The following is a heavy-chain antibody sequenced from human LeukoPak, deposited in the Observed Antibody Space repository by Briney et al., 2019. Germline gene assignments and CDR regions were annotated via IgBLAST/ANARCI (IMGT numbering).Heavy chain of an antibody. D-gene: IGHD3-10*01. CDR2: ISSNGGRT. CDR1: GLIFSSYA. CDR3: ARSPSVRGVIGDY. J-gene: IGHJ4*02. V-gene: IGHV3-64*04. Sequence: GGSLRLSCSASGLIFSSYAMHWVRQAPGKRLEYVSGISSNGGRTYYADSVKGRFTISRDNAKNSLYLQMNSLRDEDTAVYYCARSPSVRGVIGDYWGQGTLVTVSS.